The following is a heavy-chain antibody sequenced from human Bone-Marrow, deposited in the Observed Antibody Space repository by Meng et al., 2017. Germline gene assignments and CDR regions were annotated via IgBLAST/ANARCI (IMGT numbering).Heavy chain of an antibody. V-gene: IGHV3-21*01. Sequence: GGSLRLSCAASGFTFSSYSMNWVRQAPGKGLEWVSSISSSSSYIYYADSVKGRFTISRDNAKNSLYLQMNSLRAEDTAVYYCARRYCSSTSCLMDVWGQGTTVTVSS. D-gene: IGHD2-2*01. CDR1: GFTFSSYS. CDR2: ISSSSSYI. CDR3: ARRYCSSTSCLMDV. J-gene: IGHJ6*02.